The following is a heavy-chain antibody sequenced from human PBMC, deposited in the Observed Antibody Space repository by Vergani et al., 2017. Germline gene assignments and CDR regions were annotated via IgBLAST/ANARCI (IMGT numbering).Heavy chain of an antibody. CDR3: VKDIAASDNYWYFDL. D-gene: IGHD6-13*01. Sequence: EVQLVESGGGLVQPGRSLRLSCAASGFTFDDYAMHWVRQASGKGLEWVSGINWNSDSIAYADSVKGRFTISRDNAKNSLYLQMNSLRAEDTALYYCVKDIAASDNYWYFDLWGHGTLVTVSS. J-gene: IGHJ2*01. CDR1: GFTFDDYA. V-gene: IGHV3-9*01. CDR2: INWNSDSI.